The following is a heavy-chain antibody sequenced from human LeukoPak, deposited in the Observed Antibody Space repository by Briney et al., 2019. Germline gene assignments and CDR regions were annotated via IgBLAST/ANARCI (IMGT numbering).Heavy chain of an antibody. CDR1: GFTFSSYA. V-gene: IGHV3-23*01. Sequence: GGSLRLSCAASGFTFSSYAMSWVRQAPGKGLEWVSAISGIGGSTYYTDSVKGRFTISRDNSKNTLYLQMNSLRAEDTAVYYCAKNPRYFDWLLLPADFDYWGQGTPVTVSS. CDR2: ISGIGGST. CDR3: AKNPRYFDWLLLPADFDY. J-gene: IGHJ4*02. D-gene: IGHD3-9*01.